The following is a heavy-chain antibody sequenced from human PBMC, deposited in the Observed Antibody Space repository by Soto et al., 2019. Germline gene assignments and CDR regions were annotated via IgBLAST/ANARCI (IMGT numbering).Heavy chain of an antibody. V-gene: IGHV1-46*01. J-gene: IGHJ6*02. Sequence: QVQLVQSGAEVKKPGASVKVSCKASGYTFTSYYMHWVRLAPGQGLEWMGIINPDGGGTSYAQQFQGRVIMTRDTSTSTVYMEMSRLRSEDTAVYYCAVGGNYLSMDVWGQGTTVTASS. CDR3: AVGGNYLSMDV. CDR2: INPDGGGT. D-gene: IGHD4-4*01. CDR1: GYTFTSYY.